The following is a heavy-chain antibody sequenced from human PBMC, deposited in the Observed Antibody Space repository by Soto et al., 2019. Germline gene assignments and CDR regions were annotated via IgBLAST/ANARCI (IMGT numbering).Heavy chain of an antibody. CDR2: INPNSGGT. D-gene: IGHD3-3*01. Sequence: QVQLVQSGAEVKKPGASVKVSCKASGYTFTGYYMHWVRQAPGQGLEWMGWINPNSGGTNYAQKFQGWVTMTRDTSISTAYMELSRLRSDDTAVYYCARGGYDFWSGYNHDYYYGMDVWGQGTTVTVSS. V-gene: IGHV1-2*04. CDR1: GYTFTGYY. J-gene: IGHJ6*02. CDR3: ARGGYDFWSGYNHDYYYGMDV.